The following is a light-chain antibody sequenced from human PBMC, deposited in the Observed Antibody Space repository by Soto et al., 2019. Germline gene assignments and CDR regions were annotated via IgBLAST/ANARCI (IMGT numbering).Light chain of an antibody. J-gene: IGKJ2*01. CDR2: DIS. V-gene: IGKV1-5*01. CDR3: QEYNTFSFT. Sequence: IQMTQSPSPLSASVGDRVPITCRASHSISRLLAWYQQKPGKAPKVIIYDISNVESGVPSRFSGSGSGTEFTLTISSLQPEDFATYYCQEYNTFSFTFGQGTRLEI. CDR1: HSISRL.